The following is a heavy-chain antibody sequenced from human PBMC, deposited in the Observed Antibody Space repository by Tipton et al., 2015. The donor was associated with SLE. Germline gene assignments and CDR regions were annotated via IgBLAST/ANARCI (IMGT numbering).Heavy chain of an antibody. V-gene: IGHV3-30*14. Sequence: SLRLSCTASEFTINTEVMHWVRQAPGKGLEWVALLSVDGNGKTYADSVKGRFTISRDNSKNTLYLQMNSLRVDDTAVYYCASAPEGFRVADMGTSDIWGQGTMVTVSS. J-gene: IGHJ3*02. CDR3: ASAPEGFRVADMGTSDI. D-gene: IGHD3-3*01. CDR2: LSVDGNGK. CDR1: EFTINTEV.